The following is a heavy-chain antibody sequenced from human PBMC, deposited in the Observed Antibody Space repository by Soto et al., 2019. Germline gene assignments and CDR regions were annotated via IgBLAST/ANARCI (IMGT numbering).Heavy chain of an antibody. J-gene: IGHJ4*02. D-gene: IGHD2-15*01. V-gene: IGHV4-59*08. Sequence: PSETLSLTCTVSGGSISDYYWSWIRQPPGKGLEWIGYISYIGSTNYNPSLKSRVTISLDTSKKQFFLKLRSVTAADAAVYYCARGAGWWGYWGQGALVTVS. CDR1: GGSISDYY. CDR2: ISYIGST. CDR3: ARGAGWWGY.